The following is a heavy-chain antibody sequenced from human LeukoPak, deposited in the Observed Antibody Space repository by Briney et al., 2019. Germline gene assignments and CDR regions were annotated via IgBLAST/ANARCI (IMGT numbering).Heavy chain of an antibody. CDR3: TRVRGVIVEGFDY. Sequence: HPGGSLRLSCTDSGFTFGDYGMSWVRQAPGKGPEWVGLIRSKTYGGTTEHAASVKGRFTMSRDDSKSIAYLQMNSLKTEDTAVYYCTRVRGVIVEGFDYWGQGTLVTVSS. V-gene: IGHV3-49*04. CDR1: GFTFGDYG. D-gene: IGHD3-10*01. J-gene: IGHJ4*02. CDR2: IRSKTYGGTT.